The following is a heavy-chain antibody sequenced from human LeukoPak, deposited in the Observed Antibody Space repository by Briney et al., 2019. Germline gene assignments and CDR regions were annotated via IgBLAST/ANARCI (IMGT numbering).Heavy chain of an antibody. CDR1: GFTFSNAW. CDR3: TTAPNPIVMVVAATLYYFDY. CDR2: IKSKTDGGTT. Sequence: GGSLRLSCAASGFTFSNAWMSWVRQAPGKGLEWVGRIKSKTDGGTTDYVAPVKGRFTISRDDSKNTLYLQMNSLKTEDTAVYYCTTAPNPIVMVVAATLYYFDYWGQGTLVTVSS. J-gene: IGHJ4*02. V-gene: IGHV3-15*01. D-gene: IGHD2-15*01.